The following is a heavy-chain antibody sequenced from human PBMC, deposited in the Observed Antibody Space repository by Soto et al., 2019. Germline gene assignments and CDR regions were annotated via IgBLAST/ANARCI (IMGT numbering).Heavy chain of an antibody. CDR2: ISAYNGNT. Sequence: ASVKVSCKASGYTFTSYGISWVRQAPGQGLEWMGWISAYNGNTNYAQKLQGRVTMTTDTSTSTAYMELRSLRSDDTAVYYCARIEDICTNGVCYTGYYFDYWGQGTLVTVSS. CDR1: GYTFTSYG. J-gene: IGHJ4*02. D-gene: IGHD2-8*01. V-gene: IGHV1-18*04. CDR3: ARIEDICTNGVCYTGYYFDY.